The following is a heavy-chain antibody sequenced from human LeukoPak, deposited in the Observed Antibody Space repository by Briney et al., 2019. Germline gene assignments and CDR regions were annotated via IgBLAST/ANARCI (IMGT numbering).Heavy chain of an antibody. D-gene: IGHD2-2*01. CDR2: IYYSGST. CDR1: GGSISSGGYY. CDR3: ACSEGKDIVVVPGTFDP. J-gene: IGHJ5*02. V-gene: IGHV4-31*03. Sequence: PSQTLSLTCTVSGGSISSGGYYWSWIRQHPGKGLEWIGYIYYSGSTYYTPSLKSRVTISVDTSKNQFSLKLSSVTAADTAVYYCACSEGKDIVVVPGTFDPWGQGTLVTVSS.